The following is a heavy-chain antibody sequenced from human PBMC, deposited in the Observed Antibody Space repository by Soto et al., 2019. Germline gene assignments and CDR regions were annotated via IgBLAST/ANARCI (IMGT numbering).Heavy chain of an antibody. J-gene: IGHJ4*02. CDR3: AHNSPMVRGVNAFNY. D-gene: IGHD3-10*01. CDR1: GCSLSSSGGG. CDR2: IYWDDDK. V-gene: IGHV2-5*02. Sequence: SGPTLVNPTQTLTLTCTFSGCSLSSSGGGVGWIRQPPGKALEGLALIYWDDDKPYSPSLKSRLTIPKDTSKDQVVLTMTNMDPVDTATYYCAHNSPMVRGVNAFNYWGQGTLVTVSS.